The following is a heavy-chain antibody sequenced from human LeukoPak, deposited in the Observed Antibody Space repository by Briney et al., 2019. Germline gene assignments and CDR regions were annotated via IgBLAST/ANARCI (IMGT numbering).Heavy chain of an antibody. CDR2: ISYDGSNK. J-gene: IGHJ4*02. D-gene: IGHD6-19*01. CDR3: AKSSGYSSGWYDY. V-gene: IGHV3-30*18. CDR1: GFTFSSYG. Sequence: GGSLRLSCAASGFTFSSYGMHWVRQAPGKGLEWVAVISYDGSNKYYADSVKGRFTISRDNAKNSLYLQMNSLRAEDTALYYCAKSSGYSSGWYDYWGQGTLVTVSS.